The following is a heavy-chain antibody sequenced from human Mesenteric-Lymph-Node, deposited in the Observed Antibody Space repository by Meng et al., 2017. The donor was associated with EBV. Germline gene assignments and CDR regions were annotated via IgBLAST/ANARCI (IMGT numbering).Heavy chain of an antibody. V-gene: IGHV4-34*01. Sequence: VQGQQWGSGMLQPSATPSLTCAVDGESFSGSYWSWTRQPPGKGLEWIGEINHSGTTNYNPSLESRVTISVDTSKNQLSLKLTSLTAADTAVYYCARLGNGHWGQGTLVTVSS. CDR1: GESFSGSY. CDR2: INHSGTT. J-gene: IGHJ4*02. CDR3: ARLGNGH.